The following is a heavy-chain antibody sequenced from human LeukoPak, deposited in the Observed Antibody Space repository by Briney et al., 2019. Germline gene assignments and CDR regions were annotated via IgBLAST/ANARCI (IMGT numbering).Heavy chain of an antibody. CDR3: ARSSGIAAHALDY. D-gene: IGHD6-13*01. Sequence: SQTLSLTCTVSGGSISSGSYYWSWIRQPAGKGLEWIGRIYTSGSTNYNPSLKSRVTMSVDTSKNQFSLKLSSVTAADTAVYYCARSSGIAAHALDYWGQGTLVTVSS. J-gene: IGHJ4*02. V-gene: IGHV4-61*02. CDR1: GGSISSGSYY. CDR2: IYTSGST.